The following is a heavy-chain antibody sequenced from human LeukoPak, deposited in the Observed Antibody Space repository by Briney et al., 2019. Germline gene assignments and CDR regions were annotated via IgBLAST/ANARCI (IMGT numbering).Heavy chain of an antibody. CDR1: GITFDYHA. CDR3: AKDLVRTGSVDSNCFMDI. CDR2: IYSVGDRA. J-gene: IGHJ6*03. V-gene: IGHV3-23*01. D-gene: IGHD3/OR15-3a*01. Sequence: GGSLRLSCVVSGITFDYHALSWVRQAPGKGLVWVSGIYSVGDRADYADSVRGRFIISRDISKHTLYLQMYSLRADDTAVYYCAKDLVRTGSVDSNCFMDIWGKGTTVVVSS.